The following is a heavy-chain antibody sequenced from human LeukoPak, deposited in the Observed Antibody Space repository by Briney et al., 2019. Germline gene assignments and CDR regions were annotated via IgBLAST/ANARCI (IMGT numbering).Heavy chain of an antibody. CDR3: ARGSTRDSSGWYGPGKWFDP. CDR2: IYPNSGGT. D-gene: IGHD6-19*01. V-gene: IGHV1-2*02. Sequence: ASVKVSCKASGYTFTGYYMHWVRQAPGQGLEWMGWIYPNSGGTNYAQKFQGRVTMTRDTSISTAFLELSSLRSDDTAVYYCARGSTRDSSGWYGPGKWFDPWGQGTLVTVSS. J-gene: IGHJ5*02. CDR1: GYTFTGYY.